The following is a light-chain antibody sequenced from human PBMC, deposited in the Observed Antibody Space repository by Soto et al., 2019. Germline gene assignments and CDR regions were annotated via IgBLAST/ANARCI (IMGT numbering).Light chain of an antibody. Sequence: QSVLTQPSSASGTPGQRVTISCSGSGSSIGTNTVNWYRQLPGTAPKLLIYGNNQRPSGVPDRFSGSKSGTSASLAISGLQSEDEAEYYCAAWDGSLNNVLFGGGTKVTVL. CDR3: AAWDGSLNNVL. CDR2: GNN. J-gene: IGLJ2*01. V-gene: IGLV1-44*01. CDR1: GSSIGTNT.